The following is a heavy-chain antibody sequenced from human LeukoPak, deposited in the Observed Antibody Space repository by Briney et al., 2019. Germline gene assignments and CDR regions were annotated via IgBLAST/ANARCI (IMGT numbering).Heavy chain of an antibody. V-gene: IGHV4-34*01. D-gene: IGHD2-2*01. CDR2: INHSGST. CDR3: ARGRHLGYCSSTSCHPLDY. Sequence: SETLSLTCAVYGGSFSGYYWSWIRQPPGKGLEWIGEINHSGSTNYIPSLKSRVTISVDTSKNQFSLKLSSVTAADTAVYYCARGRHLGYCSSTSCHPLDYWGQGTLVTVSS. CDR1: GGSFSGYY. J-gene: IGHJ4*02.